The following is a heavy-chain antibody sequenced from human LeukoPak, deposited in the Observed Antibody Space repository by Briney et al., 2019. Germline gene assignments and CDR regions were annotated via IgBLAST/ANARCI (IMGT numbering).Heavy chain of an antibody. V-gene: IGHV3-33*01. CDR3: ARDLCSTTSCLDY. Sequence: GGSLRLSCAASGFTFSDFGIHWVRQAPGKGLEWVAVIWYDGTKKYYADSVKGRFTISRDDSKNTLYLQMNSLRPEDTAVYYCARDLCSTTSCLDYWGQGTLVTVSS. D-gene: IGHD2-2*01. CDR1: GFTFSDFG. CDR2: IWYDGTKK. J-gene: IGHJ4*02.